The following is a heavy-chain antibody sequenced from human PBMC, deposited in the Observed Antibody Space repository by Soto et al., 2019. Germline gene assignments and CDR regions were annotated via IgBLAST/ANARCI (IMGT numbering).Heavy chain of an antibody. CDR2: IGRRSDI. CDR3: AREATASPLAYGLDV. CDR1: GFTFSTYS. J-gene: IGHJ6*02. D-gene: IGHD2-21*02. V-gene: IGHV3-21*01. Sequence: GGSLRLSCEASGFTFSTYSMHWVRQAPGKGLEWVSSIGRRSDIYYADSVKGRFTVSRDNAKNSVSLHMNSLRDEDTAVYYCAREATASPLAYGLDVWGQGTTVTVSS.